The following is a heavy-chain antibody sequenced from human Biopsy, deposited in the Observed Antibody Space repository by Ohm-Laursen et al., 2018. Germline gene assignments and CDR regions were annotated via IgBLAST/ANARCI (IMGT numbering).Heavy chain of an antibody. CDR1: GGTFINYA. CDR2: IIPMFGTA. Sequence: EASVKVSCKASGGTFINYAISWVRQAPGQGLEWMGGIIPMFGTANYAQMFQGRVTISADESTSTSYMELSSLTTEDTAIYYSARGPHSGSHSCFDYWGRGTLVTVSS. D-gene: IGHD1-26*01. CDR3: ARGPHSGSHSCFDY. J-gene: IGHJ4*02. V-gene: IGHV1-69*13.